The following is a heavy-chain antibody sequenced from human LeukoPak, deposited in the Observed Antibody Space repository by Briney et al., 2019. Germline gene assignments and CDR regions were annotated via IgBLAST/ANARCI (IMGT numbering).Heavy chain of an antibody. CDR3: ARDSGYCSSTSCYPDY. V-gene: IGHV4-59*12. D-gene: IGHD2-2*01. J-gene: IGHJ4*02. Sequence: PSETLSLTCSVSNYSITSSFWSWIRQSPGKAPEWIGYVHFSGNTNYNPPLKSRVTMSVDTSKNQFSLKLSSVTAADTAVYYCARDSGYCSSTSCYPDYWGQGTLVTVSS. CDR2: VHFSGNT. CDR1: NYSITSSF.